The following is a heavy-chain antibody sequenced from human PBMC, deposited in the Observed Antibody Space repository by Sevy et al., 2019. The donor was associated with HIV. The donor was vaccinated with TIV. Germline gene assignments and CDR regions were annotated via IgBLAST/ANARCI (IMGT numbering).Heavy chain of an antibody. CDR1: GFAFTNYYA. J-gene: IGHJ6*02. D-gene: IGHD4-17*01. V-gene: IGHV3-30-3*01. CDR3: ARPRANYVDNYFFYAMDV. CDR2: ISFDESDK. Sequence: GGSLRLSCAASGFAFTNYYAMHWVRQAPGKGLEWVALISFDESDKYYADSVKGRFTISRDNFKNTLYLQMNSLTTEDTAVYYRARPRANYVDNYFFYAMDVWGQGTTVTVSS.